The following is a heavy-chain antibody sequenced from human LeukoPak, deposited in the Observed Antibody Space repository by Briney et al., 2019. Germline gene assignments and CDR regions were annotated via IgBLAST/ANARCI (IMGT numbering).Heavy chain of an antibody. CDR3: AKGGYSSTYFDY. V-gene: IGHV3-21*01. CDR2: ISSSSSYI. J-gene: IGHJ4*02. CDR1: GCTFSSYS. D-gene: IGHD5-12*01. Sequence: PGGSLRLSCAASGCTFSSYSMNWVRQAPGKGLEWVSSISSSSSYIYYADSVEGRFTISRDNAKNSLYLQMNSLRAEDTAVYYCAKGGYSSTYFDYWGQGTLVTVSS.